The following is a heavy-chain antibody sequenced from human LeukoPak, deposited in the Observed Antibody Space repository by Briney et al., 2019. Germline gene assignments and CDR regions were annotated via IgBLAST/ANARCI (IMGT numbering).Heavy chain of an antibody. CDR1: GGSISSSSYY. D-gene: IGHD3-3*01. J-gene: IGHJ5*02. CDR3: ARSTIFGVVIQFNWFDP. CDR2: IYYSGST. Sequence: SETLSLTCTVSGGSISSSSYYWGWIRQPPGKVLEWIGSIYYSGSTYYNPSLKSRVTISVDPSKNQFSLKLSSVTAADTAVYYCARSTIFGVVIQFNWFDPWGQGTLVTVSS. V-gene: IGHV4-39*01.